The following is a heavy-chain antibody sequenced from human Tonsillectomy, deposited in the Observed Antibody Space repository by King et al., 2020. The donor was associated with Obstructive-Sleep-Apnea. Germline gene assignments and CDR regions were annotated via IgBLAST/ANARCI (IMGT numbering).Heavy chain of an antibody. J-gene: IGHJ4*02. Sequence: VQLQESGPGLVKPSETLSLTCTVSGGSISSYYWSWIRQPPGKGLEWIGYIYYTGSTNYNPSLKSRVTISVDTSKNQFSLKLSSVTAADTAVYYCARGGYSYGPRYWGKGTLVTVSS. D-gene: IGHD5-18*01. CDR2: IYYTGST. V-gene: IGHV4-59*08. CDR1: GGSISSYY. CDR3: ARGGYSYGPRY.